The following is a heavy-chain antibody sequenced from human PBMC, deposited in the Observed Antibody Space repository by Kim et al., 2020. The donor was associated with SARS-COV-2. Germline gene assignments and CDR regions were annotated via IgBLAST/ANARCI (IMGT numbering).Heavy chain of an antibody. D-gene: IGHD3-10*01. CDR3: AKDFSGSGSFSVFDF. Sequence: DSVNGRFTITRDNSENSLYLQLNSLRREDTALYYCAKDFSGSGSFSVFDFWGRGTLVTVSS. J-gene: IGHJ4*02. V-gene: IGHV3-43*01.